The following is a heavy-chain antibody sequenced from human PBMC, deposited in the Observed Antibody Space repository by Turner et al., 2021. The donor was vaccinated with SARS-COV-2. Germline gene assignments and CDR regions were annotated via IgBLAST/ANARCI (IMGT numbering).Heavy chain of an antibody. D-gene: IGHD5-12*01. CDR3: ARGDYPRKSGVV. J-gene: IGHJ4*01. CDR1: GGSLSGSY. CDR2: CHPYGTT. V-gene: IGHV4-34*01. Sequence: QIQLQQWGAGPLKPSDTLSLICAVNGGSLSGSYWTWIRQPPGKGLEWTGECHPYGTTYYHPSLKSRFTMSSDTSKNQLSLKLSTVTAEDTALYYCARGDYPRKSGVVWGQGTLVTVSS.